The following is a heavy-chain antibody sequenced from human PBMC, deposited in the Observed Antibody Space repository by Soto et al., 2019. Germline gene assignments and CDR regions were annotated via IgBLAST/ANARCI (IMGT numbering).Heavy chain of an antibody. V-gene: IGHV3-23*01. CDR2: ITGSGGNT. D-gene: IGHD3-22*01. Sequence: GGSLGLSFAASGFTFSSYAITWVRQAPGKGLEWVSSITGSGGNTYYADSVKGRFTISRDNSKNTLYLQMNSLRAEDTALYYCAKDLKYNFDTSGYYDHWGQGTLVTVSS. CDR1: GFTFSSYA. CDR3: AKDLKYNFDTSGYYDH. J-gene: IGHJ4*02.